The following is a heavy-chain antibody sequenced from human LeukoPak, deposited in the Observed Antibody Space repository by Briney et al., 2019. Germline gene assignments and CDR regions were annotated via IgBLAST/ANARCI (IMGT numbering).Heavy chain of an antibody. CDR3: ARGKQIGGWEFDY. J-gene: IGHJ4*02. CDR2: IGTAGDT. D-gene: IGHD6-19*01. V-gene: IGHV3-13*01. CDR1: GFTFSSYD. Sequence: GGSLRLSCAASGFTFSSYDMHWVRHATGKGLEWVSAIGTAGDTYYPGSVKGRFTISRENAKNSLYLQMNSLRAGDTAVYYCARGKQIGGWEFDYWGQGTLVTVSP.